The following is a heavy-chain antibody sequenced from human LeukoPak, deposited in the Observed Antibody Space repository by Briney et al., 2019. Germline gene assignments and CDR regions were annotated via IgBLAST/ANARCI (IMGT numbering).Heavy chain of an antibody. V-gene: IGHV4-4*07. CDR2: IYSSGGT. D-gene: IGHD3-10*01. J-gene: IGHJ5*02. Sequence: SETLSLTCTVSGGSISSYYWSWIRQPAGKGLEWIGRIYSSGGTDYNPSLKSRVTTSVDTSKNKFSLKLSSVTAADTAVYYCARDSGTTGEVKFDPWGQGTLVTVSS. CDR3: ARDSGTTGEVKFDP. CDR1: GGSISSYY.